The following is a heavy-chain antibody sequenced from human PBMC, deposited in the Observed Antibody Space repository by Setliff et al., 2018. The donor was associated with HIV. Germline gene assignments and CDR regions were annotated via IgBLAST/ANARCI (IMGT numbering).Heavy chain of an antibody. CDR2: INPSGGST. D-gene: IGHD6-13*01. Sequence: ASVKVSCKASGYTFTSFYMHWVRQAPGQGLEWMGIINPSGGSTSYAQKFQGRVTITTDESTSTAYMELSSLRSEDTAVYYCARAPYSSSWGLDYWGQGTLVTVSS. J-gene: IGHJ4*02. V-gene: IGHV1-46*01. CDR1: GYTFTSFY. CDR3: ARAPYSSSWGLDY.